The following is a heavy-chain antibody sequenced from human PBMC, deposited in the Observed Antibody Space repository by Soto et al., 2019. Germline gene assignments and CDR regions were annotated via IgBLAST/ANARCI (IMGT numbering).Heavy chain of an antibody. CDR2: ISSSSSTI. Sequence: GESLKISCAASGFTFSSYSMNWVRQAPGKGLEWVSYISSSSSTIYYADSVKGRFTISRDNAKNSLYLQMNSLRAEDTAVYYCARPDHRGYSYAPDYWGQGTLVTVSS. CDR1: GFTFSSYS. D-gene: IGHD5-18*01. V-gene: IGHV3-48*01. CDR3: ARPDHRGYSYAPDY. J-gene: IGHJ4*02.